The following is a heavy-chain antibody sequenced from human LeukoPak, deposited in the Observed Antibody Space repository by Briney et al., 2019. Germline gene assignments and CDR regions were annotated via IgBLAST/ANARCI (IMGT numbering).Heavy chain of an antibody. CDR3: AKDYYGMDV. Sequence: GGSLRLSCAASGFTFDDYAMDWVRQAPGKGLEWGSGISWNSGSIGYADSVKGRFTISRDNAKNSLYLQMNSLRAEDTALYYCAKDYYGMDVWGQGTTVTVSS. V-gene: IGHV3-9*01. CDR1: GFTFDDYA. CDR2: ISWNSGSI. J-gene: IGHJ6*02.